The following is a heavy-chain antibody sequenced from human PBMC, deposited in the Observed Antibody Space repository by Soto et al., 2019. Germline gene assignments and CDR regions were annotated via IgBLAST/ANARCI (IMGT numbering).Heavy chain of an antibody. CDR2: ISAYNGNT. CDR3: ARSFSEYSSSYSYYYGMDV. CDR1: GYTLTSYG. V-gene: IGHV1-18*01. D-gene: IGHD6-6*01. Sequence: ASVKVSCKASGYTLTSYGISWVRQAPGQGLEWMGWISAYNGNTNYAQKLQGRVTMTTDTPTSTAYMELRSLRSDDTAVYYCARSFSEYSSSYSYYYGMDVWGQGTTVTVSS. J-gene: IGHJ6*02.